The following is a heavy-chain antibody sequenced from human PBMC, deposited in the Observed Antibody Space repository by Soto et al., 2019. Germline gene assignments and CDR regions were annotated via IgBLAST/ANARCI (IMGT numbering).Heavy chain of an antibody. Sequence: QVQLVQSGAEVKKPGSSVKVSCKASGGTFSSYAISWVRQAPGQGLEWMGGIIPIFGTANYAQKFQGRVTITAHESTSTDDMELSSLRSEDTAVYYCATDFGAVAGGNWFDPWGQGTLVTVSS. D-gene: IGHD6-19*01. V-gene: IGHV1-69*12. J-gene: IGHJ5*02. CDR3: ATDFGAVAGGNWFDP. CDR2: IIPIFGTA. CDR1: GGTFSSYA.